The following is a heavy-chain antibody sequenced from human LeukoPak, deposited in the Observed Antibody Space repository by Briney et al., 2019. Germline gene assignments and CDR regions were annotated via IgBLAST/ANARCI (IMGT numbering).Heavy chain of an antibody. CDR2: IYDSGST. J-gene: IGHJ3*02. CDR1: GGSISSGSYY. D-gene: IGHD3-22*01. Sequence: SQTLSLTCTVSGGSISSGSYYWSWIRQPPGTGLEWIGYIYDSGSTNYNPSLKSRVTISVDTSKNQFSLKLSSVTAADTAVYYCACLTTADAFDIWGQGTMVTVSS. CDR3: ACLTTADAFDI. V-gene: IGHV4-61*01.